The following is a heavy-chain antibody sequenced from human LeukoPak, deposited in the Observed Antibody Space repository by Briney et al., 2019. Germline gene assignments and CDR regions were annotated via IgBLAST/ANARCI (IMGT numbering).Heavy chain of an antibody. J-gene: IGHJ4*02. Sequence: GGSLRLSCAASGFTFSDYHMSWVRQAPGKGLEWVSAISGSGGSTYYADSVKGRFTISRDNSKNTLYLQMNSLRAEDTAVYYCAKYSSGFWSGYYYFDYWGQGTLVTVSS. CDR1: GFTFSDYH. CDR3: AKYSSGFWSGYYYFDY. V-gene: IGHV3-23*01. CDR2: ISGSGGST. D-gene: IGHD3-3*01.